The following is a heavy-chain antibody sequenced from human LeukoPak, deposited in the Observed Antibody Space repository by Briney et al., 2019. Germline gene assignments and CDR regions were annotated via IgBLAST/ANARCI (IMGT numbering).Heavy chain of an antibody. D-gene: IGHD6-6*01. CDR2: INPSGGST. CDR3: ARGLSVYSSSSEWYYYYYYMDV. Sequence: ASVKVSCKASGYTFTSYYMHWVRQAPGQGLEWMGIINPSGGSTSYAQKFQGRVTMTRDTSTSTVYMELSSLRSEDTAVYYCARGLSVYSSSSEWYYYYYYMDVWGKGTTVTVSS. V-gene: IGHV1-46*01. J-gene: IGHJ6*03. CDR1: GYTFTSYY.